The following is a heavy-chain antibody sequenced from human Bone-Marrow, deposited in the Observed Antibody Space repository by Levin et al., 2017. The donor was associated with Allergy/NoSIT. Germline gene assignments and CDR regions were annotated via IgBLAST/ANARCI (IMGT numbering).Heavy chain of an antibody. CDR2: ISSSSSYI. CDR1: GFTFSSYS. Sequence: GESLKISCAASGFTFSSYSMNWVRQAPGKGLEWVSSISSSSSYIYYADSVKGRFTISRDNAKNSLYLQMNSLRAEDTAVYYCARDSCSSTSCYKLWNWFDPWGQGTLVTVSS. D-gene: IGHD2-2*02. V-gene: IGHV3-21*01. CDR3: ARDSCSSTSCYKLWNWFDP. J-gene: IGHJ5*02.